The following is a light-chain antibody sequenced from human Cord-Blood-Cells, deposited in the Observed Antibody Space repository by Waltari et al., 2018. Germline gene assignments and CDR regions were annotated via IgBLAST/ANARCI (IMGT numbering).Light chain of an antibody. CDR2: WAS. V-gene: IGKV4-1*01. J-gene: IGKJ2*01. CDR3: QQYYSTPYT. CDR1: QSVLYSSNNKNY. Sequence: DIVMTQSPDSLAVSLGESANITCKSSQSVLYSSNNKNYLAWYQQKPGQPPKLLIYWASTRESGVPARFSGSVSGTDFTLTISSLQAEDVAVYYCQQYYSTPYTFGQGTKLEIK.